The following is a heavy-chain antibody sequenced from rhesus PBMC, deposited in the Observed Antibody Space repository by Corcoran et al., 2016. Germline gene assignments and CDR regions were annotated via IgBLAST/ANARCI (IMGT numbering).Heavy chain of an antibody. J-gene: IGHJ5-1*01. Sequence: QVQLQESGPGLVKPSETLSLTCTVSGGSFSNDWWSWNRKSPGKGLEWIGEINGNGGNTNFHPSLQSRVSISKDASKNQFSLRGSSVTAADTAVYYCARDLGSSQDSRFDVWGAGVLVTVSS. CDR3: ARDLGSSQDSRFDV. CDR2: INGNGGNT. CDR1: GGSFSNDW. V-gene: IGHV4-80*01. D-gene: IGHD6-43*01.